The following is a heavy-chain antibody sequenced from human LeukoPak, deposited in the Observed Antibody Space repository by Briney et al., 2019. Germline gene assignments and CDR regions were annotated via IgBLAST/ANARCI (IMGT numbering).Heavy chain of an antibody. D-gene: IGHD7-27*01. CDR1: GFTFSGSA. J-gene: IGHJ4*02. CDR2: IKSKTDGETT. Sequence: GGSLRLSCVASGFTFSGSAIHWVRQAPGKGLEWVGRIKSKTDGETTDFGAPVKGRFAISRDDSKNTMYLHMNSLGTEDTAVYYCTTGNWGPYWGQGTLVTVSS. CDR3: TTGNWGPY. V-gene: IGHV3-15*07.